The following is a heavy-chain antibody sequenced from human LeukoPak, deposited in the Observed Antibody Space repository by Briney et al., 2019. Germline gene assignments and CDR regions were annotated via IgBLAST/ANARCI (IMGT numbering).Heavy chain of an antibody. Sequence: PGRSLTLSCAASGFTVSSYGMLWVRQAPGKGLEWVAVIWNGRSNQSHAVHVKGPFTTSTNNTNNPLYLRRNSLRAEDMAVYYCARATYYYGSGSSGFDYWGQGTLVTVSS. J-gene: IGHJ4*01. CDR3: ARATYYYGSGSSGFDY. V-gene: IGHV3-33*08. CDR2: IWNGRSNQ. D-gene: IGHD3-10*01. CDR1: GFTVSSYG.